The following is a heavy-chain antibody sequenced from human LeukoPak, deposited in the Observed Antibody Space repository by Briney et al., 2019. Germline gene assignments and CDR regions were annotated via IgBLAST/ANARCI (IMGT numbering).Heavy chain of an antibody. D-gene: IGHD3-22*01. CDR3: ASRVTYYYDSSGPDAFDI. CDR1: GGSISSGDYY. Sequence: SETLSLTCTLSGGSISSGDYYWSWIRQPPGKGLEWIGYIYYSGSTYYNPSLKSRVTISVDTSKNQFSLKLSSETAADTAVYYCASRVTYYYDSSGPDAFDIWGQGTMVTVSS. CDR2: IYYSGST. V-gene: IGHV4-30-4*08. J-gene: IGHJ3*02.